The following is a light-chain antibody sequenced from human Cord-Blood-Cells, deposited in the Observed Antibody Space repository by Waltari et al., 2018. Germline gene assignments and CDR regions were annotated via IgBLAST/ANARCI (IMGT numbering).Light chain of an antibody. CDR3: CSYAGSYTYV. Sequence: QSALTQPRSVSGSPGQSVTISCPVTSSDVGGYNYVSWYQQHPGKAPKLMIYDVSKRPSGVPDRFSGSKSGNTASLTISGLQAEDEADYYCCSYAGSYTYVFGTGTKVTVL. J-gene: IGLJ1*01. CDR2: DVS. CDR1: SSDVGGYNY. V-gene: IGLV2-11*01.